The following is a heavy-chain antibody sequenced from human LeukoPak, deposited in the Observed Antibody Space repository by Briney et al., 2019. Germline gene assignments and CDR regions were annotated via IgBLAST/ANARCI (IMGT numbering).Heavy chain of an antibody. CDR2: IYYSGST. CDR3: ARGVIGNYYYYYYGMDV. CDR1: GGSISGYY. D-gene: IGHD1-7*01. Sequence: SETLSLTCTVSGGSISGYYWSWIRQTPGKGLDWIGYIYYSGSTNYNPSLKSRVTISVDTPRNQFSLKLTSVTAADTAVYYCARGVIGNYYYYYYGMDVWGQGTTVTVSS. J-gene: IGHJ6*02. V-gene: IGHV4-59*01.